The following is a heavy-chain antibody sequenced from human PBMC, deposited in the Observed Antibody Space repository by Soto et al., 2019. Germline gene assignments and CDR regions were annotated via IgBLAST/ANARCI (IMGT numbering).Heavy chain of an antibody. Sequence: GASVKVSCKASGYTLTGYYMHWVRQAPGQGLEWMGWINPNSGGTNYAQKFQGWVTMTRDTSISTAYMELSRLRSDDTAVYYCARSYHIAAAGADHNYYYYYGMDVWGQGTTVTAP. CDR3: ARSYHIAAAGADHNYYYYYGMDV. CDR1: GYTLTGYY. V-gene: IGHV1-2*04. D-gene: IGHD6-13*01. CDR2: INPNSGGT. J-gene: IGHJ6*02.